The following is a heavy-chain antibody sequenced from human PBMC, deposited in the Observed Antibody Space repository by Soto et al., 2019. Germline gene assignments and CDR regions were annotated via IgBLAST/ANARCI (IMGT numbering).Heavy chain of an antibody. CDR3: ARAGAARLKDYYYGMDV. CDR1: GFTFSSYA. CDR2: ISYDGSNK. V-gene: IGHV3-30-3*01. D-gene: IGHD6-6*01. Sequence: PGGSLRLSCAASGFTFSSYAMHWVRQAPGKGLEWVAVISYDGSNKYYADSVKGRFTISRDNSKNTLYLQMNSLRAEDTAVYYCARAGAARLKDYYYGMDVWGQGTTVTVSS. J-gene: IGHJ6*02.